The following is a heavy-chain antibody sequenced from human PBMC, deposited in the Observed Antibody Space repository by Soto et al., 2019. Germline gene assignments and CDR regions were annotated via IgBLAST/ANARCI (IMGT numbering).Heavy chain of an antibody. CDR3: ARDWGRDGCFDY. CDR2: IYYSGRT. D-gene: IGHD3-16*01. Sequence: QVQLQESGPGLVKPSQTLSLTCTVSGGSISSGGYYWSWIRQHPGKGLEWIGDIYYSGRTYYNPSPKSRVTISVDTSKNQFSLKLSSVTAADTAVYYCARDWGRDGCFDYWGQGTLVTVSS. J-gene: IGHJ4*02. CDR1: GGSISSGGYY. V-gene: IGHV4-31*03.